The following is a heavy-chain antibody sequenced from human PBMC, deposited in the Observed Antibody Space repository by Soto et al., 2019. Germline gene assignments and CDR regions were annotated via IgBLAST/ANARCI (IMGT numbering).Heavy chain of an antibody. J-gene: IGHJ4*02. CDR3: AKGKGGSLSYLFDY. Sequence: EVQLLESGGGLVQPGGSLRLSCAASGFTFSSYPMSWVRQAPGKWLEWVSTISGSGGSTYYADSVKGRFTIARDNSKNTLYLQMNGLRAEDTALYYCAKGKGGSLSYLFDYWGQGTLVTVSS. CDR1: GFTFSSYP. CDR2: ISGSGGST. V-gene: IGHV3-23*01. D-gene: IGHD3-16*01.